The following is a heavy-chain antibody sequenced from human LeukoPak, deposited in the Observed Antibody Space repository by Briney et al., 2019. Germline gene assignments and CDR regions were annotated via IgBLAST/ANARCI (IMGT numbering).Heavy chain of an antibody. CDR1: GFTVSSNY. D-gene: IGHD3-3*01. J-gene: IGHJ3*02. V-gene: IGHV3-53*01. CDR2: IYSGGST. Sequence: GGSLRLSCAASGFTVSSNYMSWVRQAPGKGLEWVSVIYSGGSTYYADSVKGRFTISRDNSKNTLYLEMNSLRVEDTAVYYCSRVVYFDVSIDIWGQGTTVTVSS. CDR3: SRVVYFDVSIDI.